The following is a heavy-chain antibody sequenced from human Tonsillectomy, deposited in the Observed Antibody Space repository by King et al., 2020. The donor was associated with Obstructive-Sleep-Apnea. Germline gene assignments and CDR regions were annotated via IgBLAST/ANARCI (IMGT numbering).Heavy chain of an antibody. J-gene: IGHJ4*02. CDR2: IWYDGSNK. CDR3: ARDGRGDVLRYFDLAY. Sequence: QLVQSGGGVVQPGRSLRLSCAASGFTFSSYGMHWVRQAPGKGLEWVAVIWYDGSNKYYADSVKGRFTISRDNSKNTLYLQMNSLRAEDTAVYYCARDGRGDVLRYFDLAYWGQGTLVTVSS. CDR1: GFTFSSYG. V-gene: IGHV3-33*01. D-gene: IGHD3-9*01.